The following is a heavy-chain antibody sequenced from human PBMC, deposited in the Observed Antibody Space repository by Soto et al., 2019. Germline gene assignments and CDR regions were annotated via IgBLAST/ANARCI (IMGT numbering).Heavy chain of an antibody. CDR3: AAPKQLSMGYYYGMDV. Sequence: EVQLVQSGAEVKKPGESLRISCKGSGYSFTSYWISWVRQMPGKGLEWMGRIDPSDSYTNYSPSFQGHVTISADKSISTAYRQWSSLKASDTAMYYCAAPKQLSMGYYYGMDVWGQGTTVTVSS. CDR1: GYSFTSYW. V-gene: IGHV5-10-1*01. D-gene: IGHD2-2*01. J-gene: IGHJ6*02. CDR2: IDPSDSYT.